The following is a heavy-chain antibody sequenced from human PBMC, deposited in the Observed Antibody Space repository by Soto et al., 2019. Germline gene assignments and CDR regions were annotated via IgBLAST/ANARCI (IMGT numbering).Heavy chain of an antibody. J-gene: IGHJ4*02. CDR2: IDPSDSQT. CDR3: ARQISDSATGRNFQYYFDS. Sequence: GESLKISCKGSGYSFAGYWITWVRQKPGKGLEWMGRIDPSDSQTYYSPSFRGHVTISATKSITTVSLQWSSLSASDTAMYYCARQISDSATGRNFQYYFDSWGQGTPVTVSS. D-gene: IGHD1-26*01. CDR1: GYSFAGYW. V-gene: IGHV5-10-1*01.